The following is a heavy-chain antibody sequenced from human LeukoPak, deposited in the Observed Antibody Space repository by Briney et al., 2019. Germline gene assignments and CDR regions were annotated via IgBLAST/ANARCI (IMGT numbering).Heavy chain of an antibody. J-gene: IGHJ4*02. V-gene: IGHV3-21*01. CDR1: GFTFSSYW. CDR3: AREGGTYSSNLDYFDY. Sequence: GGSLRLSCAASGFTFSSYWMGWVRQAPGKGLEWVSSISSNGYYIYYADSVKGRFTISRDNAKNSLYLQMDSLRAEDTAMYYCAREGGTYSSNLDYFDYWGQGTLVTVSS. D-gene: IGHD6-13*01. CDR2: ISSNGYYI.